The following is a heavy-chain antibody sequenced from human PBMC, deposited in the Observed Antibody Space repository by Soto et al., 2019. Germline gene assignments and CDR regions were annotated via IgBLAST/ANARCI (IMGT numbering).Heavy chain of an antibody. D-gene: IGHD3-10*01. J-gene: IGHJ3*02. CDR2: IYYSGST. V-gene: IGHV4-39*01. CDR1: GGSISSSSYY. CDR3: ARPTRITMVRGVIDAFDI. Sequence: PSETLSLTCTVSGGSISSSSYYWGWIRQPPGKGLEWIGSIYYSGSTYYNPSLKSRVTISVDTSKNQFSLKLSSVTAADTAVYYCARPTRITMVRGVIDAFDIWGQGTMVTVSS.